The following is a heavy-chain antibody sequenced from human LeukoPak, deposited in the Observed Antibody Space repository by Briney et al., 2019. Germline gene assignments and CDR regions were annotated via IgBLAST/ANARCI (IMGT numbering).Heavy chain of an antibody. CDR2: ISTSSTYI. D-gene: IGHD1-20*01. CDR3: ARDPPFIIGTTFFDY. V-gene: IGHV3-21*01. CDR1: GFTFSSYS. Sequence: PWGSLRLSCAASGFTFSSYSMNWVRQAPGKGLEWVSSISTSSTYIYYADSVKGRFTISRDNAKNPLYLQMNSLRAEDTAVYYCARDPPFIIGTTFFDYWGQGTLVTVSS. J-gene: IGHJ4*02.